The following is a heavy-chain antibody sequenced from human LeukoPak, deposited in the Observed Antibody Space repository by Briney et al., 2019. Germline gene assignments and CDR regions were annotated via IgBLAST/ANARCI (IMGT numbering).Heavy chain of an antibody. CDR1: GFIFDDYL. D-gene: IGHD3-10*01. J-gene: IGHJ4*02. Sequence: GGSLRLSCAASGFIFDDYLIHWVRQRPGKGLEWVSYISSSGSTIYYADSVKGRFTISRDNAKNSLYLQMNSLRAEDTAVYYCARDSRNYYGSGSYLPFGYWGQGTLVTVSS. V-gene: IGHV3-48*03. CDR2: ISSSGSTI. CDR3: ARDSRNYYGSGSYLPFGY.